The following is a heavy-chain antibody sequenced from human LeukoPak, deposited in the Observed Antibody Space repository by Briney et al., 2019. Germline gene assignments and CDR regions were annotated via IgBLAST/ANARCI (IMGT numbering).Heavy chain of an antibody. CDR3: AREGIAAAGQLVDY. CDR1: GFTFSSYS. J-gene: IGHJ4*02. Sequence: PGGSLRLSCAASGFTFSSYSMNWVRQAPGKGLEWVSVIYSGGSTYYADSVKGRFTISRDNSKNTLYLQMNSLRAEDTAVYYCAREGIAAAGQLVDYWGQGTLVTVSS. D-gene: IGHD6-13*01. CDR2: IYSGGST. V-gene: IGHV3-66*01.